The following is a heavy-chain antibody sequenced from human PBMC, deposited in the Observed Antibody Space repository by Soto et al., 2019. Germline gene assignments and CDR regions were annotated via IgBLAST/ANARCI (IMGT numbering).Heavy chain of an antibody. D-gene: IGHD2-2*01. V-gene: IGHV5-51*01. CDR2: IYPGDSDT. Sequence: PGESLKISCKGSGYSFTSYWIGWVRQMPGKGLEWMGIIYPGDSDTRYSPSFQGQVAISADKSISTAYLQWSSLKASDTAMYYCSRRHSHCSSTRCYFDYWGQGTLVTVSS. CDR1: GYSFTSYW. J-gene: IGHJ4*02. CDR3: SRRHSHCSSTRCYFDY.